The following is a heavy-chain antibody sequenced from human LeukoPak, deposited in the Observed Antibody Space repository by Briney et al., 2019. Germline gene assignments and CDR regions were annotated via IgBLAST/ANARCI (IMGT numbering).Heavy chain of an antibody. CDR1: GDSVSSSSAA. J-gene: IGHJ4*02. D-gene: IGHD4-17*01. CDR2: TYYRSRWYN. CDR3: ARSISVTHDY. V-gene: IGHV6-1*01. Sequence: SQTLSLTCAISGDSVSSSSAAWNWIGQSPSRGLEWLGRTYYRSRWYNDYAVSVRSRITISPDTSKNQFSLQLNSVTPEDTAVYYCARSISVTHDYWGQGTLVTVSS.